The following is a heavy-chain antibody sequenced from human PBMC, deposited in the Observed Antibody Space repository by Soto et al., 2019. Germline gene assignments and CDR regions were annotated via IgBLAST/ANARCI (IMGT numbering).Heavy chain of an antibody. V-gene: IGHV4-59*01. CDR3: ARDLLLGGYEGWFDP. CDR2: IYYSGST. J-gene: IGHJ5*02. CDR1: GGSISSYY. D-gene: IGHD5-12*01. Sequence: PSETLSLTCTVSGGSISSYYWSWIRQPPGKGLEWIGYIYYSGSTNYNPSLKSRVTISVDTSKNQFSLKPSSVTAADTAVYYCARDLLLGGYEGWFDPWGQGTLVTVSS.